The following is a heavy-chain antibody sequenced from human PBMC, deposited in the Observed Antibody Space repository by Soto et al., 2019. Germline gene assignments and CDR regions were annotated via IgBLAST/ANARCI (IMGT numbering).Heavy chain of an antibody. CDR2: ISYDGSNK. D-gene: IGHD3-22*01. CDR1: GFTFSSYC. V-gene: IGHV3-30*18. J-gene: IGHJ4*02. CDR3: AKSAPRFKGGSGYLGLDY. Sequence: PGGALRPSCAASGFTFSSYCMHRVRQAPGKGLEWVAVISYDGSNKYYADSVKGRFTISRDNSKNTLYLQMNSLRAEDTAVYYCAKSAPRFKGGSGYLGLDYWGQGTLVTVSS.